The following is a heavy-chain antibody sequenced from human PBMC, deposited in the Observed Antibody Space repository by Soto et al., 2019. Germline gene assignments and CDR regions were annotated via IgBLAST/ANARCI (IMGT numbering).Heavy chain of an antibody. J-gene: IGHJ4*02. D-gene: IGHD6-19*01. CDR2: IHSSGNA. CDR3: ARADSSGWFYLDY. V-gene: IGHV4-59*01. Sequence: QVQLQQSGPGLVRPSETLSLTCTVSGGSISRSYWSWIRQSPGKGLQWLGHIHSSGNADYNPSLNSRLILSVDTTKTQFSLNLSSVTAADTAVYFCARADSSGWFYLDYWGQGTLVVVSS. CDR1: GGSISRSY.